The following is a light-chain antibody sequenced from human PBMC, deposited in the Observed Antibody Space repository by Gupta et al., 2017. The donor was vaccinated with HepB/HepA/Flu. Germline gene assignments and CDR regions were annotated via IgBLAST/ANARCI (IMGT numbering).Light chain of an antibody. CDR1: KLGNKF. J-gene: IGLJ3*02. CDR2: QDT. V-gene: IGLV3-1*01. Sequence: ELTQPPSVSVSPGQTASITCSADKLGNKFVCWYHQRPGQSPVLVIYQDTKRPSGIPERLSGSNSGNTATLTITGTQAADEGSYYCQAWDSGTVLFGGGTKLAVL. CDR3: QAWDSGTVL.